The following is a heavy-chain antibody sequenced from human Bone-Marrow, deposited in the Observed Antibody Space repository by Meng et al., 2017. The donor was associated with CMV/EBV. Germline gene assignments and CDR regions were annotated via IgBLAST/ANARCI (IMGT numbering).Heavy chain of an antibody. D-gene: IGHD6-19*01. V-gene: IGHV3-7*01. J-gene: IGHJ5*01. CDR3: VRDSLYSSGWYGDWFES. Sequence: GESLKISCAASGFTFSSYWMSWVRQAPGKGLEWVANIKQDGSEKYYVDYVKCRFTISRDNAKKSLYLQMRGLRAEDTAVYYCVRDSLYSSGWYGDWFESWGQGTLVTVSS. CDR2: IKQDGSEK. CDR1: GFTFSSYW.